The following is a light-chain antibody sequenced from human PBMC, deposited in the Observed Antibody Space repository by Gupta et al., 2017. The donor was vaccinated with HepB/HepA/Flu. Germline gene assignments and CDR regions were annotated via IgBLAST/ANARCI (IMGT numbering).Light chain of an antibody. CDR3: QPNYSNIS. V-gene: IGKV1-39*01. Sequence: IQMTQSPSSLSASVGDSVTITLRGGPNQSNYLSWYQQRPGQAPKLLIYAATNLQTGVSSRFSGSASGTGFTLTISNLQPEDFATYYCQPNYSNISFGPGTKVDVK. J-gene: IGKJ3*01. CDR1: PNQSNY. CDR2: AAT.